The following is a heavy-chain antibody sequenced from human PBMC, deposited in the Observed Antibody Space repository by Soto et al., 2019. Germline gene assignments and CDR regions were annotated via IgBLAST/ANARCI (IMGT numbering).Heavy chain of an antibody. V-gene: IGHV3-7*01. CDR1: GFTFSSYW. Sequence: GGSLRLSCAASGFTFSSYWMSWVRQAPGKGLEWVANIKQDGSEKYYVDSVKGRFTISRDNAKNSLYLQMNSLGAEDTAVYYCARVPLGVGYCSGGSCLYDYYYYYYMDVWGKGTTVTVSS. J-gene: IGHJ6*03. CDR2: IKQDGSEK. D-gene: IGHD2-15*01. CDR3: ARVPLGVGYCSGGSCLYDYYYYYYMDV.